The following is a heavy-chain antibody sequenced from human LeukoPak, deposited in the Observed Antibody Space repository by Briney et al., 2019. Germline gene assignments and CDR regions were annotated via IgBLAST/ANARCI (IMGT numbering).Heavy chain of an antibody. J-gene: IGHJ4*02. CDR2: IIPILGIA. Sequence: SVKVSCKASGGTFSSYTISWVRQAPGQGLEWMGRIIPILGIANYAQKFQGRVTITADKYTSTAYMELSSLRSEDTAVYYCAREASSGWYFGYWGQGTLVTVSS. CDR1: GGTFSSYT. D-gene: IGHD6-19*01. V-gene: IGHV1-69*04. CDR3: AREASSGWYFGY.